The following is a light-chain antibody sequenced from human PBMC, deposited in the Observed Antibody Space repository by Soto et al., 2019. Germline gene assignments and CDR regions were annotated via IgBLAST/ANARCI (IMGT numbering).Light chain of an antibody. CDR2: DAS. CDR1: QSVSIY. J-gene: IGKJ5*01. V-gene: IGKV3-11*01. CDR3: QQRSNWPPIT. Sequence: EILLTQYPATLSLSPGERSALSCRASQSVSIYLAWYQQKPGQAPRLLIYDASNRATGIPARFSGSGSGTDFTLTISSLEPEDFAVYYCQQRSNWPPITFGQGTLLEIK.